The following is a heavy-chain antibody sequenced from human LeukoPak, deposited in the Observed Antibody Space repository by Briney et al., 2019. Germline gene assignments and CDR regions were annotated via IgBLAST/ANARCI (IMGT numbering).Heavy chain of an antibody. J-gene: IGHJ3*02. CDR2: IYCSGST. Sequence: SETLSLTCTVSGCSISSYYWSWIRQPPGKGLEWIGYIYCSGSTNYNPSLKSRVTISVDTSKPQFSLKLSSVTAADTAVYYCARLSELEAFDIWGQGTMVTVSS. CDR1: GCSISSYY. D-gene: IGHD3-3*01. CDR3: ARLSELEAFDI. V-gene: IGHV4-59*01.